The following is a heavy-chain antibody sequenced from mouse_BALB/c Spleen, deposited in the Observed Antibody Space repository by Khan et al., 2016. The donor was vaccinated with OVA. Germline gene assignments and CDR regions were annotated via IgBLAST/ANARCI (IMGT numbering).Heavy chain of an antibody. CDR3: TRSSSYYRYDGYAMDY. D-gene: IGHD2-14*01. CDR2: INPSNGGT. V-gene: IGHV1S81*02. Sequence: QQPGAELVKPGASVKLSCKASGYTFTSYYMYWVKQRPGQGLEWIGGINPSNGGTNFNEKFKSKATLTVDKSSSTAYMQLSSLTSEDSAVYYCTRSSSYYRYDGYAMDYWGQGTSVTVSS. CDR1: GYTFTSYY. J-gene: IGHJ4*01.